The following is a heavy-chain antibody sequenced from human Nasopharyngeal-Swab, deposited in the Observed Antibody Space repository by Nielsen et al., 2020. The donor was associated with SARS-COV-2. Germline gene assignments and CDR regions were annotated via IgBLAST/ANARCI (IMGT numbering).Heavy chain of an antibody. CDR1: GFVFRASA. J-gene: IGHJ4*02. Sequence: GESLKISCAASGFVFRASAMHWVRQASGKGLEWLGRIGDKDHNYATTYGASVKGRFTISRDDSKNMALLQMDSLKTEDTALYYCTTDFYFDYWGQGTLVTVSS. V-gene: IGHV3-73*01. CDR2: IGDKDHNYAT. CDR3: TTDFYFDY.